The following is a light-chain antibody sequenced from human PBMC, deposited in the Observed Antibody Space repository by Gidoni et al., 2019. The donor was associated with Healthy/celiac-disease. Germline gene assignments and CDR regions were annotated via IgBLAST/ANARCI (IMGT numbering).Light chain of an antibody. J-gene: IGKJ1*01. CDR3: MQALQIWT. Sequence: DIVMTQSPLSLPVTPGEPASISCRSSQSLLHSNGYNYLDWYLQKPGQSPQLLIYLGSNRASGVPDRFSGSGSGTDFTLKISRVEAEDVGVYYCMQALQIWTCXQXTKVEIK. CDR1: QSLLHSNGYNY. V-gene: IGKV2-28*01. CDR2: LGS.